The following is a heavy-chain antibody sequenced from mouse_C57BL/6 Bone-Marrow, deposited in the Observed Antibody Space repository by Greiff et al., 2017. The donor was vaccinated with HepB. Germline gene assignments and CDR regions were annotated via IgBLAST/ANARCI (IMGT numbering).Heavy chain of an antibody. D-gene: IGHD2-5*01. V-gene: IGHV1-7*01. Sequence: VKLVESGAELAKPGASVTLSCKASGYTFTSYWMHWVKQRPGQGLEWIGYINPSSGYTKYNQKFKDKATLTADKSSSTAYMQLSSLTSEDSAVYYCGRRSYRTYHGCWGRGATLT. CDR1: GYTFTSYW. J-gene: IGHJ2*01. CDR2: INPSSGYT. CDR3: GRRSYRTYHGC.